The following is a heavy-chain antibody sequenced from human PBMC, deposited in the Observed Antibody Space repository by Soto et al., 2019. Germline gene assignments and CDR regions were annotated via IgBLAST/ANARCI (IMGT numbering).Heavy chain of an antibody. CDR2: IYWDDDK. D-gene: IGHD3-10*01. J-gene: IGHJ5*02. V-gene: IGHV2-5*02. CDR1: GFSLSTTGVG. Sequence: QITLKESGPTLVRPTQTLTLTCTFSGFSLSTTGVGVGWIRQPPGKALEWLALIYWDDDKRYSPSLKSRLTITKDTSKNQVILTITNIDPVDTARYYCAHRLPHYGLGRDRENWFDPWGQGTLVTVSS. CDR3: AHRLPHYGLGRDRENWFDP.